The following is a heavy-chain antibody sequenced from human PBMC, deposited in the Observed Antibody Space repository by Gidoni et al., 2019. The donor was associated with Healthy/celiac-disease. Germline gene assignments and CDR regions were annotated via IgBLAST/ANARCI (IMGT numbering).Heavy chain of an antibody. CDR3: RVAAAGNFDY. CDR2: ISSNGGST. J-gene: IGHJ4*02. Sequence: EVQLVESGGGLVHPGGFLRLSCSASGFTFSSYAMHWVRQAPGKGLEYVSAISSNGGSTYYADSVKGRFTISRDNSKNTLYLQMSSLRAEDTAVYYCRVAAAGNFDYWGQGTLVTVSS. V-gene: IGHV3-64D*06. CDR1: GFTFSSYA. D-gene: IGHD6-13*01.